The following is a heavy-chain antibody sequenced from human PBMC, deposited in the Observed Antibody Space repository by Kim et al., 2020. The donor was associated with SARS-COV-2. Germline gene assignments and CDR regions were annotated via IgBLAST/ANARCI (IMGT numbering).Heavy chain of an antibody. CDR2: IYYSGST. Sequence: SETLSLTCTVSGGSISSTSYYWDWIRQPPGKGLEWIGSIYYSGSTYYNPSLKSRVTISVDTSKNQFSLMLSSVTAADTAVYYCARVEGSSGWYLVDYWGQGTLVTVSS. CDR1: GGSISSTSYY. V-gene: IGHV4-39*01. J-gene: IGHJ4*02. D-gene: IGHD6-19*01. CDR3: ARVEGSSGWYLVDY.